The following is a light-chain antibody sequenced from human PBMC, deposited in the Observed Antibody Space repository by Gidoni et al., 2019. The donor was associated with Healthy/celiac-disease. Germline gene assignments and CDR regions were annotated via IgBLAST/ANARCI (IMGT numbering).Light chain of an antibody. J-gene: IGKJ4*01. CDR2: DAS. CDR3: QQRSNWLLT. CDR1: QRVSSY. V-gene: IGKV3-11*01. Sequence: EIVLTQSPATLSFSPGERATLSCRASQRVSSYLAWYQQKPGQAPRLLIYDASNRATGIPARFSGSWSWTDFTLTISSLEPEDFAVYYCQQRSNWLLTFGGGTKVEIK.